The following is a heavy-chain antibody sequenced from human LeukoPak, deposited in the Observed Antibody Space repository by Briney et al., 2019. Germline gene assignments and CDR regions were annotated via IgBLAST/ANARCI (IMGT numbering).Heavy chain of an antibody. CDR2: ISAYNGNT. D-gene: IGHD3-9*01. CDR3: ARDSDYDILTGYYTSVNRGFDY. Sequence: ASVKVSCKASGYTFTSYGISWVRQAPGQELEWMGWISAYNGNTNYAQKLQGRVTMTTDTSTSTAYMELRSLRSDDTAVYYCARDSDYDILTGYYTSVNRGFDYWGQGTLVTVSS. V-gene: IGHV1-18*04. CDR1: GYTFTSYG. J-gene: IGHJ4*02.